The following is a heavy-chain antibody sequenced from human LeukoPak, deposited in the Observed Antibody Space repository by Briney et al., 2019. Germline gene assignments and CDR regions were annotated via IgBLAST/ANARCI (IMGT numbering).Heavy chain of an antibody. V-gene: IGHV1-2*02. J-gene: IGHJ4*02. CDR1: GYTFTVYY. CDR3: ARSSGTTFGLSDY. CDR2: INPNSGGT. Sequence: ASVKVSCMASGYTFTVYYMHWVRQAPGQGLEWMGWINPNSGGTDYAQKFQGRVTMTRDTSTSTAYMELISLRSDDTAVYYCARSSGTTFGLSDYWGQGTLVTVSS. D-gene: IGHD3-16*01.